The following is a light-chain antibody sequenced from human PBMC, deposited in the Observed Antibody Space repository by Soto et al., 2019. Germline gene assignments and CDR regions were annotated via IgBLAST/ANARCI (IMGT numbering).Light chain of an antibody. CDR1: QSVSSSS. J-gene: IGKJ3*01. V-gene: IGKV3-20*01. CDR2: GAS. Sequence: EIVLTQSPGTLSLSPGERATLSCRASQSVSSSSLAWYQQQPGQAPRLVIFGASSRATGIPDRFSGSGSGTDFTLTISRLEPEDFAVYYCQQYGSSPWTFGPGTKVDIK. CDR3: QQYGSSPWT.